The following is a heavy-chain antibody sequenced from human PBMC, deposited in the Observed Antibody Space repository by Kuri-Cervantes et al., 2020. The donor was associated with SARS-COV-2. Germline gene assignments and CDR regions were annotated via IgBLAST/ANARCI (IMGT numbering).Heavy chain of an antibody. CDR2: ISAYNGNT. V-gene: IGHV1-18*01. CDR1: GYTFTSYG. CDR3: ARFLDCSSTSCYNRPAPLSPHYYYYMDV. J-gene: IGHJ6*03. Sequence: ASVKVSCKASGYTFTSYGISWVRQAPGQGLEWMGWISAYNGNTNYAQKLQGRVTMTTDTSTSTAYMELRSLRSDDTAVYYCARFLDCSSTSCYNRPAPLSPHYYYYMDVWGKGTTVTVSS. D-gene: IGHD2-2*02.